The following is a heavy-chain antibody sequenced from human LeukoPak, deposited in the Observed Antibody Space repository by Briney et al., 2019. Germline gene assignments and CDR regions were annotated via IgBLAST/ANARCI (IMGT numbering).Heavy chain of an antibody. D-gene: IGHD6-13*01. Sequence: PSETLSLTCTVSGGSISSYYWSWIRQPPGKGLEWIGYIYYSGSTNYNPSLKSRVTISVDTSKNQFSLKLSSVTAADTAVYYCARELPGIFDYWGQGTLVTVSS. CDR2: IYYSGST. CDR1: GGSISSYY. CDR3: ARELPGIFDY. J-gene: IGHJ4*02. V-gene: IGHV4-59*01.